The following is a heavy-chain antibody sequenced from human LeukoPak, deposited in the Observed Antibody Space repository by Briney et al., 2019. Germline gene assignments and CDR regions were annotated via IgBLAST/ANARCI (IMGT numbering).Heavy chain of an antibody. CDR3: ARAGAEVTTHFDY. V-gene: IGHV1-18*01. Sequence: ASVKVSCKTSGYSFSTFGVNWVRQAPGQGLEWVGWISASNGNTNYAQKFQGRVTITTDTSTSTAHMELRSLTSDDTAVYFCARAGAEVTTHFDYWGQGTLVTVSS. CDR2: ISASNGNT. D-gene: IGHD2-21*02. CDR1: GYSFSTFG. J-gene: IGHJ4*02.